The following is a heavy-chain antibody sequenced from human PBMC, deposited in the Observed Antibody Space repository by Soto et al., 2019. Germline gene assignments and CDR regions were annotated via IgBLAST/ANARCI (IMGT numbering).Heavy chain of an antibody. V-gene: IGHV3-15*01. CDR2: IKSKTDGGTT. CDR1: GFTFSNAW. J-gene: IGHJ4*02. Sequence: GGSLRLSCAASGFTFSNAWMSWVRQAPGKGLEWVGRIKSKTDGGTTDYAAPVKGRFTISRDDSKNTLYLQMNSLKTEDTAVYYCTTEALEDIVVVPAAIFDCWGQGTLVTVSS. CDR3: TTEALEDIVVVPAAIFDC. D-gene: IGHD2-2*02.